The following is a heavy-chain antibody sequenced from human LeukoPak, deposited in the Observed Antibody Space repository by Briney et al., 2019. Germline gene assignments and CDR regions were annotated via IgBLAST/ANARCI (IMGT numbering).Heavy chain of an antibody. D-gene: IGHD5-12*01. CDR2: ISAYNGNT. CDR3: VRDMGGHDFYFNY. J-gene: IGHJ4*02. V-gene: IGHV1-18*01. Sequence: ASVKVSCKASGYTFTSYGISWVRQAPGQGLEWMGWISAYNGNTNYAQKFQGRVTITADESTSTAYMELSSLRSEDTAMYYCVRDMGGHDFYFNYWGQGTLVTVSS. CDR1: GYTFTSYG.